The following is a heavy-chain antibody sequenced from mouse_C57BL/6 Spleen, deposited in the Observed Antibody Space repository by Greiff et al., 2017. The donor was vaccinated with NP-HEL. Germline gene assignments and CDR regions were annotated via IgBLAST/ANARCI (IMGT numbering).Heavy chain of an antibody. CDR2: IDPETGGT. CDR3: TRIYYYGSSFAY. CDR1: GYTFTDYE. V-gene: IGHV1-15*01. D-gene: IGHD1-1*01. Sequence: VQLQQSGAELVRPGASVTLSCKASGYTFTDYEMHWVKQTPVHGLEWIGAIDPETGGTAYNQKFKGKAILTADKSSSTAYMELRSLTSEDSAVYYCTRIYYYGSSFAYWGQGTLVTVSA. J-gene: IGHJ3*01.